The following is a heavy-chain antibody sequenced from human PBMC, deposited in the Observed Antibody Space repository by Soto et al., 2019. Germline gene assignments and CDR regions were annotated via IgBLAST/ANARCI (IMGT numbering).Heavy chain of an antibody. Sequence: PGESLKISCKGSGYSFTSYWIGWVRQMPGKGLEWMGIIYPGDSDTRYSPSFQGQVTISADKSISTAYLQWSSLKASDTAMYYCARLEKLRITMVRGPTGFDPWGQGTMVTVSS. CDR3: ARLEKLRITMVRGPTGFDP. J-gene: IGHJ5*02. CDR1: GYSFTSYW. CDR2: IYPGDSDT. D-gene: IGHD3-10*01. V-gene: IGHV5-51*01.